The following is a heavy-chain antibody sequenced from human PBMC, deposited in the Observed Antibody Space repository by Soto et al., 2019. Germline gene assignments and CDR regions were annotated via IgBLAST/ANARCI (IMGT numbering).Heavy chain of an antibody. Sequence: VASVKVSCKASGYTFTSYYMHWVRQAPGQGLEWMGIINPSGGSTSYAQKFQGRVTMTRDTSTSTVYMELSSLRSEDTAVYYCARTAGEAAAERSSAYYGMDVWGQGTTVTVSS. D-gene: IGHD6-13*01. J-gene: IGHJ6*02. V-gene: IGHV1-46*01. CDR3: ARTAGEAAAERSSAYYGMDV. CDR1: GYTFTSYY. CDR2: INPSGGST.